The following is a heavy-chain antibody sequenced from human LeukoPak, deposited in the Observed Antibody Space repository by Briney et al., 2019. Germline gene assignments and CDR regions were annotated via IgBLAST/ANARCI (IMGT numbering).Heavy chain of an antibody. CDR1: GDSISSYY. CDR2: IYYSGST. V-gene: IGHV4-59*08. J-gene: IGHJ1*01. CDR3: ARLYCSGGSCYPQL. D-gene: IGHD2-15*01. Sequence: SETLSLTCTVSGDSISSYYWSWIRQPPGKGLEWIGYIYYSGSTNYNPSLKSRVTISVDTSKNQFSLKLSSVTAADTAVYYCARLYCSGGSCYPQLWGQGTLVTVSS.